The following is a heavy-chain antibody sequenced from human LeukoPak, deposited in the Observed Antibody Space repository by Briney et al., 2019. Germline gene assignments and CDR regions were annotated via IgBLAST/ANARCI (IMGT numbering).Heavy chain of an antibody. CDR3: ARRAPGVGAATYYFDY. CDR2: IYYSGST. J-gene: IGHJ4*02. Sequence: SETLSLTCTASGGSISSSSYYWGWIRQPPGKGLEWIGSIYYSGSTYYNPSLKSRVTISVDTSKNQFSLKLSSVTAADTAVYYCARRAPGVGAATYYFDYWGQGTLVTVSS. V-gene: IGHV4-39*01. D-gene: IGHD2-15*01. CDR1: GGSISSSSYY.